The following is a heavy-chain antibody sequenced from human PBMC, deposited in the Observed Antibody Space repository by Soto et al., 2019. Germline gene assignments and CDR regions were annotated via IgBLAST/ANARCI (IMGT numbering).Heavy chain of an antibody. V-gene: IGHV3-53*01. D-gene: IGHD5-18*01. CDR2: IYSGGST. CDR1: GFTVSSNY. J-gene: IGHJ4*02. CDR3: ARDTRGGYSYGFNFVY. Sequence: EVQLVESGGGLIQPGGSLRLSCAASGFTVSSNYMSWVRQAPGKGLEWVSVIYSGGSTYYADSVKGRFTISRDNSKNTLYLQMNSLRAEDTAVYYCARDTRGGYSYGFNFVYWGQGTLVTVSS.